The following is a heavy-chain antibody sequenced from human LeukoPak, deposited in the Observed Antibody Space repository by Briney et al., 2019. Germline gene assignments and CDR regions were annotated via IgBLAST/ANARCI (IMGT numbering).Heavy chain of an antibody. CDR2: IKSKTDGGTT. V-gene: IGHV3-15*01. J-gene: IGHJ6*03. Sequence: GGSLRLSCAASEFTFSNAWMSWVRQAPGKGLEWVGRIKSKTDGGTTDYAAPVKGRFTISRDDSKNTLYLQMNSLKTEDTAVYYCTTVFYYDSSGYRYYYYYYMDVWGKGTTVTVSS. CDR1: EFTFSNAW. D-gene: IGHD3-22*01. CDR3: TTVFYYDSSGYRYYYYYYMDV.